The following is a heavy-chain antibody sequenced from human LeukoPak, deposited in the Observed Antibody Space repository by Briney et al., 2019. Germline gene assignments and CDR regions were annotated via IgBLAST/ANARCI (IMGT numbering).Heavy chain of an antibody. D-gene: IGHD4-23*01. CDR3: ARVGYGGIPYYFDY. V-gene: IGHV4-31*03. Sequence: SETLSLTCTVSGGSISSGGYYWSWIRQHPGKGLEWIGYIYYSGSTYYNPSLKSRVTISVDTSKNQFSLKLSSVTAADTAVYYCARVGYGGIPYYFDYWGQGTLVTVSS. J-gene: IGHJ4*02. CDR2: IYYSGST. CDR1: GGSISSGGYY.